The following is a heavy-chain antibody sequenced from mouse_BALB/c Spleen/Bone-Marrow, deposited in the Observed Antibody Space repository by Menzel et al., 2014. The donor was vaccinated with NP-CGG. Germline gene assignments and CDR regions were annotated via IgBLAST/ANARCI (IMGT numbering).Heavy chain of an antibody. CDR3: TRSNYGYWYFDV. Sequence: VQLQQSGAELVKPGASVKLSCKASGYTSTSYYMYWVRQRPGQGLEWIGEINPINGGTNFSEKFKSRATLTVDKSSSTAFMHLSTLTSEDSAVYYCTRSNYGYWYFDVWGAGTTVTVSS. CDR2: INPINGGT. CDR1: GYTSTSYY. J-gene: IGHJ1*01. D-gene: IGHD1-1*01. V-gene: IGHV1S81*02.